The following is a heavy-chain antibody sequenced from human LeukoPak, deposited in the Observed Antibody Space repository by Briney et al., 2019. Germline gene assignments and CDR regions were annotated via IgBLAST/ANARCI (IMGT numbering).Heavy chain of an antibody. CDR3: ARERESSSWYAFDI. J-gene: IGHJ3*02. Sequence: GGSLRLSCAASGFTFSSYSLNWVRQAPGKGLEWVSHFSRSGGTINSGDSVRGGFTISRDNAKNSLYLQLTSLSEEDTAVYYCARERESSSWYAFDIWGQRTMVTVSS. V-gene: IGHV3-48*02. CDR1: GFTFSSYS. CDR2: FSRSGGTI. D-gene: IGHD6-13*01.